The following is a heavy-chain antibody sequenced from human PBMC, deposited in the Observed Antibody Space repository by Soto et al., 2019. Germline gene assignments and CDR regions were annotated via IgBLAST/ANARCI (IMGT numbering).Heavy chain of an antibody. J-gene: IGHJ4*02. Sequence: EVQLLESGGGLAQPGGSLRLSCAASGLTLSNHAMTWVRQAPGKGLDWVSTVSDYGDGTYYADSVRGRFTISRDTSKNTLYLQLNNLRVEDTAVYYCVPGISGTRGEDSWGPGVVVTVSS. V-gene: IGHV3-23*01. CDR3: VPGISGTRGEDS. CDR1: GLTLSNHA. D-gene: IGHD3-16*01. CDR2: VSDYGDGT.